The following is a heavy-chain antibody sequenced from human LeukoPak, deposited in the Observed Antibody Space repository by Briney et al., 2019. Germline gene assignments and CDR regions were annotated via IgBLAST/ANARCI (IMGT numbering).Heavy chain of an antibody. J-gene: IGHJ5*02. CDR2: IYYSGST. Sequence: PSETLSLTCSVSGGSISSYYWNWIRQPPGKGLEWIGYIYYSGSTNYNPSLKSRVTISVDTSKNQFSLKLSSVTAADTAVYYCAREKVITMVRGVYGWFDPWGQGTLVTVSS. CDR1: GGSISSYY. CDR3: AREKVITMVRGVYGWFDP. V-gene: IGHV4-59*01. D-gene: IGHD3-10*01.